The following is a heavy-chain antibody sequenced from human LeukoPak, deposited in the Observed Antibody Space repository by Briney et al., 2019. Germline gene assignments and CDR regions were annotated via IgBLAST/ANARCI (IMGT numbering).Heavy chain of an antibody. V-gene: IGHV3-7*01. CDR2: IKKDGSEK. J-gene: IGHJ4*02. Sequence: GGSLRLSCAASGFTFSNYWMNWVRQAPGKGLEWVANIKKDGSEKYYVDSVKGRFTISRDNAKNSLYLQMNSLRAEDTAVYYCARAELDTSSGCDYWGQGTLVTVSS. CDR1: GFTFSNYW. D-gene: IGHD6-19*01. CDR3: ARAELDTSSGCDY.